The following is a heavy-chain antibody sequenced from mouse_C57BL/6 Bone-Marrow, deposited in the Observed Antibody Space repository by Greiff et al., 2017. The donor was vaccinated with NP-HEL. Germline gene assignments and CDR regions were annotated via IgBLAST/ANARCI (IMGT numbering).Heavy chain of an antibody. J-gene: IGHJ3*01. V-gene: IGHV1-64*01. CDR1: GYTFTSYW. CDR2: IYPNSGST. Sequence: QVQLKQPGAELVKPGASVKLSCKASGYTFTSYWMHWVKQRPGQGLEWIGMIYPNSGSTNYNEKFKSKATLTVDKSSSPAYMQLSSLTSEDSAVYYCARSPWFAYWGQGTLVTVSA. CDR3: ARSPWFAY.